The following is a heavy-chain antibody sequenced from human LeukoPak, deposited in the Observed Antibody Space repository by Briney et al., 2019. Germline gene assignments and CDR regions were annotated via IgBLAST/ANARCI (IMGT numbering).Heavy chain of an antibody. CDR3: AEDLRSSADSKKGAADY. CDR1: GFTFSSYG. V-gene: IGHV3-30*02. Sequence: GGSLRLSCAASGFTFSSYGMHWVRQAQGKGLGWVAFIRYDGSNKYYADSVKGRFTISRDSSKNTLYLQMNRLRAEDTAVYYCAEDLRSSADSKKGAADYWGQGTLVTVSS. CDR2: IRYDGSNK. J-gene: IGHJ4*02. D-gene: IGHD2-15*01.